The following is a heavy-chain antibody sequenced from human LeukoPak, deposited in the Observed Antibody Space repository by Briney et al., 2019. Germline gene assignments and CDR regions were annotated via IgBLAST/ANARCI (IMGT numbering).Heavy chain of an antibody. J-gene: IGHJ4*02. V-gene: IGHV3-48*04. CDR1: GFTFRNYL. CDR2: ISSTGGTI. Sequence: GGSLRLSCAASGFTFRNYLMNWVRQAPGKGLEWVSFISSTGGTIYYADSVKGRFTISRDNAKNSLYLQMNSLRAEDTAVYYCARDLGYSYGFEDWGQGTLVTVSS. CDR3: ARDLGYSYGFED. D-gene: IGHD5-18*01.